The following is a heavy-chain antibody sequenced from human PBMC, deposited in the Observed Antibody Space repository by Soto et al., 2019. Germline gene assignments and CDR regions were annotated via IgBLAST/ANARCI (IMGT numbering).Heavy chain of an antibody. CDR3: ARQYYFGWGSYYKPPFDF. V-gene: IGHV4-39*01. CDR2: IYYSGNT. Sequence: SETLSLTCTVSGGSISSSSYYWGWIRQPPGKGLEWIGSIYYSGNTYYNPSLKSLVTISVDTAKNQFSLKLSSVTAADTAVYYCARQYYFGWGSYYKPPFDFWGQGTLVTVSS. D-gene: IGHD3-10*01. CDR1: GGSISSSSYY. J-gene: IGHJ4*02.